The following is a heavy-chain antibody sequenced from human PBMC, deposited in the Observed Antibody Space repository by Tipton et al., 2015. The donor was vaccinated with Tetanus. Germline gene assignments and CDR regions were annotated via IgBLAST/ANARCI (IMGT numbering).Heavy chain of an antibody. Sequence: SLRLSCAGSGFSFRDFGMNWVRQAPGKGLEWISYISYSSTSIYYADSVKGRFAVSRDNAKSSLYLQMNTLRDDDTAVYYCARRGEARANWFDSWGQGTLVTVSS. CDR3: ARRGEARANWFDS. CDR1: GFSFRDFG. J-gene: IGHJ5*01. V-gene: IGHV3-48*02. CDR2: ISYSSTSI.